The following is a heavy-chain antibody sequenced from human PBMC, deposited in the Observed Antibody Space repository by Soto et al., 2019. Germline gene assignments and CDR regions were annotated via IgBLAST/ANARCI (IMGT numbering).Heavy chain of an antibody. CDR2: IPYDGSNK. J-gene: IGHJ6*02. Sequence: QVQLVESGGGVVQPGRSLRLSCAASGFTFSSYGMHWVRQAPGKGLEWVAVIPYDGSNKYYADSVKGRFTISRDNSKNTLYLQMNSLRDEVTAVYYCAKDSYGMDVWGQGTTVTVSS. CDR1: GFTFSSYG. V-gene: IGHV3-30*18. CDR3: AKDSYGMDV.